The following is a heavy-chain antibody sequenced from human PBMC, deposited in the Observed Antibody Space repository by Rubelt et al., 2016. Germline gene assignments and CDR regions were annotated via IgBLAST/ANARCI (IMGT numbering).Heavy chain of an antibody. CDR3: AREVYCGGDCYSEDAFDI. CDR1: GGSISSSSYY. V-gene: IGHV4-39*07. D-gene: IGHD2-21*02. J-gene: IGHJ3*02. CDR2: IYYSGST. Sequence: QVQLQESGPGLVKPSETLSLTCTVSGGSISSSSYYWGWIRQPPGKGLEWIGSIYYSGSTYYNPSLKSRGTISVDTSKNQFSLKLSSVTAADTAVYYCAREVYCGGDCYSEDAFDIWGQGTMVTVSS.